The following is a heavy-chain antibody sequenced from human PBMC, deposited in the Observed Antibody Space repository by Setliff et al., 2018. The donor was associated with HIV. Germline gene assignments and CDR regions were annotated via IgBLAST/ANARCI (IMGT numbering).Heavy chain of an antibody. CDR1: GGSFSGYY. CDR3: ARMYSGYDWSPAGARTRYFDY. D-gene: IGHD5-12*01. V-gene: IGHV4-34*01. J-gene: IGHJ4*02. CDR2: INHGGST. Sequence: SETLSLTCAVYGGSFSGYYWSWIRQPPGKGLEWIGEINHGGSTNYNPSLKSRVTISIDTSKNQFSLKLSSVTAADTAVYYCARMYSGYDWSPAGARTRYFDYWGQGTLVTVSS.